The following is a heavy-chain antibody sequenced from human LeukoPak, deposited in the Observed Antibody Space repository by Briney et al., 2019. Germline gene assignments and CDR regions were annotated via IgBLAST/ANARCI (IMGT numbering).Heavy chain of an antibody. CDR3: AKDRETTASGTFDH. CDR2: ISGSGGDT. CDR1: GFTFNSYA. D-gene: IGHD6-13*01. J-gene: IGHJ4*02. V-gene: IGHV3-23*01. Sequence: GRSLRLSCAASGFTFNSYAMTWVRQAPGKGLEWVPAISGSGGDTEYADSVKGRFTISRVNSRNTVYLQMNSLRGEDTAEYYCAKDRETTASGTFDHWGQGTLVTVSS.